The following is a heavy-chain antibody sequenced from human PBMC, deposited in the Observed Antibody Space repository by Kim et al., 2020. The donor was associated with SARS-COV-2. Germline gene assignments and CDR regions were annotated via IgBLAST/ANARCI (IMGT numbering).Heavy chain of an antibody. CDR1: GFSFSAYG. D-gene: IGHD1-26*01. Sequence: GGSLRLSCAASGFSFSAYGIHWVRQSPGKGLQYVSAISGTGMWTYYAESVKGRFTISRDNSNNRLYLQMGSLRAEDMAVYYCSRVGVAGRYFDPWGRGTLVTVSS. J-gene: IGHJ2*01. V-gene: IGHV3-64*02. CDR2: ISGTGMWT. CDR3: SRVGVAGRYFDP.